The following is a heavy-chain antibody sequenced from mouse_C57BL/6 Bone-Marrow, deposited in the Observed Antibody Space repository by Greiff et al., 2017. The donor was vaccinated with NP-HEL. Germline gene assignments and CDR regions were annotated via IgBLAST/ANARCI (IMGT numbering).Heavy chain of an antibody. CDR3: ARLGSRSNYGFAY. D-gene: IGHD2-5*01. CDR1: GFSLTSYG. V-gene: IGHV2-4*01. J-gene: IGHJ3*01. Sequence: VKVVESGPGLVQPSQSLSITCTVSGFSLTSYGVHWVRQPPGKGLEWLGVKWSGGSTDYNAAFISRLSISKDNSKSQVFFKMNSLQADDTAIYYCARLGSRSNYGFAYWGQGTLVTVSA. CDR2: KWSGGST.